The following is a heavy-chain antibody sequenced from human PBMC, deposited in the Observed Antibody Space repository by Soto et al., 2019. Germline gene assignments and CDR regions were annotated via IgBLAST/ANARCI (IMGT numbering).Heavy chain of an antibody. CDR2: ISYSGNT. CDR3: ACLRGKRGSPIDY. D-gene: IGHD2-15*01. V-gene: IGHV4-59*01. J-gene: IGHJ4*02. CDR1: GDSTSNYY. Sequence: SETLSLTCIISGDSTSNYYWSWIRQSPGKGLEWIGYISYSGNTNYNPSLKSRVTISVDTSKDQLSLEVTSVTAADTAMYYCACLRGKRGSPIDYSCQGTQVTSPQ.